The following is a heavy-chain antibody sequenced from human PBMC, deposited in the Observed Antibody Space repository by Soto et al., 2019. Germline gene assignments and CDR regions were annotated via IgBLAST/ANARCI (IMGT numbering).Heavy chain of an antibody. CDR2: ISGSGGST. D-gene: IGHD6-19*01. CDR3: LVFVGIAVKDAFDI. CDR1: GFTFSSYA. V-gene: IGHV3-23*01. Sequence: PGGSLRLSCAASGFTFSSYAMSWVRQAPGKGLEWVSAISGSGGSTYYADSVKGRFTISRDNSKNTLYLQVNSLRAEDTAVYYCLVFVGIAVKDAFDIWGQGTMVTVSS. J-gene: IGHJ3*02.